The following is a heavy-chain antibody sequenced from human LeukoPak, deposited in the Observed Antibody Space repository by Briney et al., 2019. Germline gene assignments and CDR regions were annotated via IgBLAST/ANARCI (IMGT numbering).Heavy chain of an antibody. Sequence: ASVKVSCKASDYTFTSYAFSWGRQAPGQGLEWMGWISPYSGHTKYAQIFQGRVTMTTDTSTSTAYMELRTLRSDDTAVYYCARDGGYSAHDYWGQGTLVTVSS. D-gene: IGHD5-18*01. CDR1: DYTFTSYA. CDR2: ISPYSGHT. CDR3: ARDGGYSAHDY. V-gene: IGHV1-18*01. J-gene: IGHJ4*02.